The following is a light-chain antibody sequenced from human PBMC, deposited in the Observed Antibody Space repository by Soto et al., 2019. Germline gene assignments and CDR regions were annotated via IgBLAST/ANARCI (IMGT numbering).Light chain of an antibody. V-gene: IGKV3-20*01. CDR3: QQYGGSPIT. CDR1: QSISNNY. CDR2: GAS. Sequence: EIVLTQSPGTLSLSPGEGATLSCRASQSISNNYLAWYQQKPGQAPRLLIYGASSRATGISDRFSGSGSGTDFTLTISRLEPEDFAVYYCQQYGGSPITFGQGARLEIQ. J-gene: IGKJ5*01.